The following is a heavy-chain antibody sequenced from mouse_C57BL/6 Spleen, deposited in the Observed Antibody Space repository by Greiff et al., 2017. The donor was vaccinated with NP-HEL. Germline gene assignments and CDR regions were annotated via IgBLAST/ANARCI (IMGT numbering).Heavy chain of an antibody. V-gene: IGHV3-6*01. J-gene: IGHJ3*01. CDR2: ISYDGSN. CDR3: AEGWFAY. CDR1: GYSITSGYY. Sequence: EVKLVESGPGLVKPSQSLSLTCSVPGYSITSGYYWNWIRQFPGTQLEWMGYISYDGSNNYNPSLKNRISITRDTSKNQLFLKLNSVTTEDTATYYCAEGWFAYWGQGTLVTVSA.